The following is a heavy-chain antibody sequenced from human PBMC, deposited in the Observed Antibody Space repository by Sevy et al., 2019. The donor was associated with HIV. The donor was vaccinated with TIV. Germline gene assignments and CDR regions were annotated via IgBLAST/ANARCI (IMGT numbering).Heavy chain of an antibody. CDR1: GFIFTDYY. D-gene: IGHD5-12*01. CDR3: ARDPKWQHMTDDHYYSMDV. J-gene: IGHJ6*02. CDR2: ISMNGDAT. Sequence: GGSLRLSCAASGFIFTDYYMTWIRQLPEKGLEYISQISMNGDATNYADSVKGRFTVSRDNAKKSLYLQMDNLGVEDTAVYYCARDPKWQHMTDDHYYSMDVWGQGTTVTVSS. V-gene: IGHV3-11*01.